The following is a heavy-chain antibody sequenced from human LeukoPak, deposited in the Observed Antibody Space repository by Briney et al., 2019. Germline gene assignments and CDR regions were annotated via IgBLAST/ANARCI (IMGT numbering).Heavy chain of an antibody. J-gene: IGHJ6*02. CDR1: GGSISSGGYY. CDR2: IYYSGST. Sequence: PSQTLSLTCTVSGGSISSGGYYWSWIRQHPGKGLEWIGYIYYSGSTYYNPSPKSRVTISVDTSKNQFSLRLSSVTAADTAVYYCARDRCSSTSCYVRNYYYYGMDVWGQGTTVTVSS. CDR3: ARDRCSSTSCYVRNYYYYGMDV. V-gene: IGHV4-30-4*08. D-gene: IGHD2-2*01.